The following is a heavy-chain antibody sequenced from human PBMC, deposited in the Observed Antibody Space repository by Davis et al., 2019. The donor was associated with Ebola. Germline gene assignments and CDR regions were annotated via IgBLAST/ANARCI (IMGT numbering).Heavy chain of an antibody. CDR2: INSDGSST. CDR1: GFTFSSYD. D-gene: IGHD2-21*02. CDR3: VRPETHIVVVTATPFDY. Sequence: GESLKISCAASGFTFSSYDMHWVRQAPGKGLVWVSRINSDGSSTSYADSVKGRFTISRDNAKNTLYLQMNSLRAEDTAVYYCVRPETHIVVVTATPFDYWGQGTLVTVSS. V-gene: IGHV3-74*01. J-gene: IGHJ4*02.